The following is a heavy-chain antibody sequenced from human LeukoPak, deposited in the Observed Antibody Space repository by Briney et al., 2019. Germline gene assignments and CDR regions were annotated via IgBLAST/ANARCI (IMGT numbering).Heavy chain of an antibody. D-gene: IGHD1-26*01. CDR1: GYTFTSYY. V-gene: IGHV1-46*01. CDR3: ARVLGSYYSAFDI. J-gene: IGHJ3*02. Sequence: GASVKVSCKASGYTFTSYYMHWVRQAPGQGLEWMGIINPSGGSTSHAQKFQGRVTMTRDTSTSTVYMELSSLRSEDTAVYYCARVLGSYYSAFDIWGQGTMVTVSS. CDR2: INPSGGST.